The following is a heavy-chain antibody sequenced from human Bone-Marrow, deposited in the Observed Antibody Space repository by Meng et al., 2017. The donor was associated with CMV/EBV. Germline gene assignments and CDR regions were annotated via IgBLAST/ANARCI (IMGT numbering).Heavy chain of an antibody. CDR1: GFTFSSYW. CDR2: IKQDGSEK. Sequence: GGSLRLSCAASGFTFSSYWMSWVRQAPGKGLEWVANIKQDGSEKYYVDSVKGRSTISRDNAKNSRNLQMNSLRAEDTALYYCARYSRRIQLSWVTDAFDIWGQGTMVTVSS. CDR3: ARYSRRIQLSWVTDAFDI. D-gene: IGHD5-18*01. V-gene: IGHV3-7*01. J-gene: IGHJ3*02.